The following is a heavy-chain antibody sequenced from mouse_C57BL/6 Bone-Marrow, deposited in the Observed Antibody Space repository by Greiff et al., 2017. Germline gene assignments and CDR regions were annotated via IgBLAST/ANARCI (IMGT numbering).Heavy chain of an antibody. CDR2: ISNGGGST. CDR1: GFTFSDHY. D-gene: IGHD2-1*01. Sequence: EVKVVESGGGLVQPGGSLKLSCAASGFTFSDHYMYWVRQTPEKRLEWVAYISNGGGSTYYPDTVKGRITISRDNAKNTLYLQMSRLKSEDTAMYYCARLIYYGNCVWFAYWGQGTLVTVSA. J-gene: IGHJ3*01. CDR3: ARLIYYGNCVWFAY. V-gene: IGHV5-12*01.